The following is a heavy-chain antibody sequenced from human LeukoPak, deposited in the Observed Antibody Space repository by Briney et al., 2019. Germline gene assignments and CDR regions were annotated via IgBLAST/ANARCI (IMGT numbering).Heavy chain of an antibody. CDR1: GDSVSSSSAA. Sequence: SQTLSLTCAISGDSVSSSSAAWSWVRQSPSRGLEWLGRTYYRSEWYNDYAISVKSRITINPDTSKNQFSLRLNSVTPEDTAVYVCTGGGDAFDYWGQGTLVTVSS. CDR3: TGGGDAFDY. V-gene: IGHV6-1*01. D-gene: IGHD3-10*01. J-gene: IGHJ4*02. CDR2: TYYRSEWYN.